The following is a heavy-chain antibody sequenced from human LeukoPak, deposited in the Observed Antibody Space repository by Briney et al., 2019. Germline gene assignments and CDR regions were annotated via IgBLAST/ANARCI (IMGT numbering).Heavy chain of an antibody. CDR3: ARPSFRTGSYFDP. CDR2: IEEYGNEI. D-gene: IGHD3-10*01. CDR1: GFTFSNYN. J-gene: IGHJ4*02. Sequence: GGSLRLSCAASGFTFSNYNMNWVRQAPGKGLEWMANIEEYGNEIYYADSVKGRFTISRNNTKTSFYLQMSSLIVEDTAVYYCARPSFRTGSYFDPWGQGTLVTVSS. V-gene: IGHV3-7*01.